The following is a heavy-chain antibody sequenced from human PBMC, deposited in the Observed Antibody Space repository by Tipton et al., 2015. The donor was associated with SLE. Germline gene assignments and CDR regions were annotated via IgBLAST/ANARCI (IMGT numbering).Heavy chain of an antibody. CDR2: INHSGST. CDR3: ASSGPDWNDGEGYYYYYYMDV. CDR1: GGSFSAYY. J-gene: IGHJ6*03. Sequence: TLSLTCAVYGGSFSAYYWTWIRQPPGKGLEWIGEINHSGSTNYNPSLKSRVTISVNTSKNQFSLKLTSVTAADTAVYYCASSGPDWNDGEGYYYYYYMDVWGKGTTVTVSS. D-gene: IGHD1-1*01. V-gene: IGHV4-34*01.